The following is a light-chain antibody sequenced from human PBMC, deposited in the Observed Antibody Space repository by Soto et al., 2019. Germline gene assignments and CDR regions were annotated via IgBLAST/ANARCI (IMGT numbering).Light chain of an antibody. Sequence: EIVMTQSPATLSVSPGERATLSCRASQSVSTNLAWYQQKPGQAPRLLIYAASVRATGIPARFSGSGSGTELTLTISSLHSEDFAVYHWQQYDESPPNLSFGGGTKVEIK. CDR1: QSVSTN. J-gene: IGKJ4*01. CDR3: QQYDESPPNLS. V-gene: IGKV3-15*01. CDR2: AAS.